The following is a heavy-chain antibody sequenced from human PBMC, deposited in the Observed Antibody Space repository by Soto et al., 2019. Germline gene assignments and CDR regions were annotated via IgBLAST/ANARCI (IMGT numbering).Heavy chain of an antibody. CDR3: ARDYDFWSGYRLSYYGMDV. D-gene: IGHD3-3*01. V-gene: IGHV3-21*01. CDR2: ISSSSSYI. CDR1: GFTFSSYS. Sequence: EVQLVESGGGLVKPGGSLRLSCAASGFTFSSYSMNWVRQAPGKGLEWVSSISSSSSYIYYADSVKGRFTISRDNAKNSLYLQMNSLRAEDTAVYYCARDYDFWSGYRLSYYGMDVWGQGTTVTVSS. J-gene: IGHJ6*02.